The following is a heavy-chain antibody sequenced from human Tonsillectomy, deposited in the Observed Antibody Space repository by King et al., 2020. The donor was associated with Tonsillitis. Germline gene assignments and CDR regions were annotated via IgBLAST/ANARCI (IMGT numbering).Heavy chain of an antibody. D-gene: IGHD2-2*01. J-gene: IGHJ6*03. CDR2: IHQSGTT. CDR3: SKRPAAVSQYYHMDV. V-gene: IGHV4-4*02. CDR1: GGSISSRNW. Sequence: VQLQESGPGLLKPSGTLSLTCAVSGGSISSRNWWGWVRQPPGKGLVWIGGIHQSGTTHYNPSLKSRVTISAYKPKNHFSLNLTSVTAADTAVYYCSKRPAAVSQYYHMDVWGKGTTVTVSS.